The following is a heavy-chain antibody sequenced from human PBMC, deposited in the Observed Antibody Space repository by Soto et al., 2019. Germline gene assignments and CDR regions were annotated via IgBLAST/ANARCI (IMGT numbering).Heavy chain of an antibody. D-gene: IGHD3-9*01. Sequence: PSETLSLTCTVSGGSISSSSYYGGWIRQPPGKGLEWIGSIYYSGSTYYNPSLKSRVTISVDTSKNQFSLKLSSVTAADTAVYYCARLNYDILTGYYNFAYWGQGTLVTVSS. V-gene: IGHV4-39*01. J-gene: IGHJ4*02. CDR3: ARLNYDILTGYYNFAY. CDR1: GGSISSSSYY. CDR2: IYYSGST.